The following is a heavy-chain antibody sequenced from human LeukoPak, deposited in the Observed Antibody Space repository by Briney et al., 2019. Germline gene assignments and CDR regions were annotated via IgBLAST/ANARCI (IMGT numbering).Heavy chain of an antibody. CDR1: GYSFTSYW. D-gene: IGHD3-22*01. CDR3: ARGLKGMIVVVGFDY. V-gene: IGHV5-51*01. Sequence: GESLKISCKGSGYSFTSYWIGWVRQMPGKGLEWMGIIYPGDSDTRYSPSFQGQVTISADKSISTAYLQWSSLKASDTAMYYCARGLKGMIVVVGFDYWGQGTLVTVSS. J-gene: IGHJ4*02. CDR2: IYPGDSDT.